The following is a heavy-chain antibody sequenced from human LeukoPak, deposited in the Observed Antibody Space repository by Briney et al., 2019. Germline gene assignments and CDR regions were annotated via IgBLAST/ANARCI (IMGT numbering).Heavy chain of an antibody. CDR2: IKSKSHGGTA. J-gene: IGHJ4*02. V-gene: IGHV3-15*01. Sequence: KTGGSLILSCATSGFTFNDAWMSWVRQAPGKGLEWVGRIKSKSHGGTADYATTVKGRFIISRDDSKNTVYLQMNSLKTEDTAVTPQMPSIRWGQGTLVTVSS. CDR3: MPSIR. CDR1: GFTFNDAW. D-gene: IGHD4-23*01.